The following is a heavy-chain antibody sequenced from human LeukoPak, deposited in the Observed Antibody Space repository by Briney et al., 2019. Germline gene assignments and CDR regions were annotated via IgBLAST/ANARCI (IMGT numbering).Heavy chain of an antibody. J-gene: IGHJ4*02. CDR3: ARDWDCGSSTCYGALGY. CDR1: GFTFSSYW. D-gene: IGHD2-2*01. CDR2: IKQDGSEK. V-gene: IGHV3-7*01. Sequence: QTGGSLRLSCAASGFTFSSYWMTWVRQAPGKGLEWVANIKQDGSEKYFVDSVKGRFTISRDNAKNSLYLQMNSLRAEDTAVYYCARDWDCGSSTCYGALGYWGQGTLVTVSS.